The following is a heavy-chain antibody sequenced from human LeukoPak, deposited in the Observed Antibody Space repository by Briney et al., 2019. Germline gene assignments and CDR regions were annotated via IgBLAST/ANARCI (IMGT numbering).Heavy chain of an antibody. CDR3: ARDGYSSGLAPFDP. D-gene: IGHD3-22*01. CDR1: GFTFSSYA. V-gene: IGHV3-30-3*01. CDR2: ISYDGSNK. Sequence: GGSLRLSCAASGFTFSSYAMHWVRQAPGKGLEWVAVISYDGSNKYYADSVKGRFTISRDNSKNTLYLQMNSLRAEDMAVYYCARDGYSSGLAPFDPWGQGTLVTVSS. J-gene: IGHJ5*02.